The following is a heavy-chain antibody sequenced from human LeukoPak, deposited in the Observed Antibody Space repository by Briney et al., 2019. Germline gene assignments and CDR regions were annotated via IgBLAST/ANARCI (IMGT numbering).Heavy chain of an antibody. CDR1: GGSISSYY. CDR2: ISDIGGI. J-gene: IGHJ4*02. D-gene: IGHD2/OR15-2a*01. V-gene: IGHV4-59*08. Sequence: PSETLSLTCTVSGGSISSYYWSWLRQPPGKGLEWIAYISDIGGINYNPSLKSRVTISLDTSKNQFSLKLSSVTAADTAVYYCAGHHPRNTVDFWGQGTLVTVSS. CDR3: AGHHPRNTVDF.